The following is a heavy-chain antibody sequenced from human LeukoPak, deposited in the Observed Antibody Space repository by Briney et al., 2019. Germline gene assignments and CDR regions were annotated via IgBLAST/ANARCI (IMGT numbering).Heavy chain of an antibody. V-gene: IGHV4-38-2*02. D-gene: IGHD1-26*01. CDR2: IYYTGST. CDR3: ARQAWNPWELQYYFDY. J-gene: IGHJ4*02. CDR1: GYSISSGYY. Sequence: SETLSLTCTVSGYSISSGYYWGWIRQSPGKGLMWIGSIYYTGSTYYYPSLKSRVTISVDTSKNQFSLKLSSVTAADTAVYYCARQAWNPWELQYYFDYWGQGTLVTVSS.